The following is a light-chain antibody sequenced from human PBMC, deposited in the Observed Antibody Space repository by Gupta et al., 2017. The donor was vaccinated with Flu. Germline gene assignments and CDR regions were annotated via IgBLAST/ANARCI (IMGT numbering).Light chain of an antibody. CDR1: QSVSNNY. V-gene: IGKV3-20*01. CDR2: GAS. J-gene: IGKJ2*01. Sequence: EVVLTQSPGTLSLSPGERATLSCRASQSVSNNYLAWYQHKPGQAPRLLIYGASSRATGIPDRFSGSGSGTDFTLTISRREPEDFAVYYCQQYDNSPRYTFGQGTKLEIK. CDR3: QQYDNSPRYT.